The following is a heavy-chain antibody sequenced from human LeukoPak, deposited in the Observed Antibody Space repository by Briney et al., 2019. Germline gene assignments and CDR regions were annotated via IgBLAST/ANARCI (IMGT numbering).Heavy chain of an antibody. J-gene: IGHJ4*02. CDR1: GGSISSSSYY. V-gene: IGHV4-39*07. CDR2: IYYSGST. CDR3: ARAVLGDSSGFDY. D-gene: IGHD3-22*01. Sequence: SETLSLTCTVSGGSISSSSYYWGWIRQPPGKGLEWIGSIYYSGSTYYNPSLKSRVTISVDRSKNQFSLKLSSVTAADTAVYYCARAVLGDSSGFDYWGQGTLVTVSS.